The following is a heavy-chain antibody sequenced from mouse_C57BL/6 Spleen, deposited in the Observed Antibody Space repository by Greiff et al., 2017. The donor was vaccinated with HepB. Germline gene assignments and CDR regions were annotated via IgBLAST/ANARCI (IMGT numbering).Heavy chain of an antibody. Sequence: EVQRVESGPGLVQPSQSLSLTCSVTGYSITSGYYWNWIRQFPGNQLEGMGYISYDGSNTYNPSLKNRISIPRDTTKNQLFLKLNSVTTEDTATYYCARDGSGYVNYARDYWGQGTSVTVSS. CDR1: GYSITSGYY. CDR3: ARDGSGYVNYARDY. CDR2: ISYDGSN. D-gene: IGHD3-2*02. J-gene: IGHJ4*01. V-gene: IGHV3-6*01.